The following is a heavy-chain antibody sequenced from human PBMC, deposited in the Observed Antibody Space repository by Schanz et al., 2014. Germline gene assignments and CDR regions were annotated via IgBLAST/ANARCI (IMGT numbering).Heavy chain of an antibody. V-gene: IGHV3-48*01. Sequence: EVQLVESGGGLVQPRGSLRLSCAASEFSFSSFGMNWVRQAPGKGLEWVSYISSSSSTIYYADSVKGRFTISRDNSQNTLYLQMNTLRTEDTAVYYCAKELNRRGGQTNFYYYYGMDVWGQGTTVTVSS. J-gene: IGHJ6*02. CDR3: AKELNRRGGQTNFYYYYGMDV. CDR2: ISSSSSTI. D-gene: IGHD5-12*01. CDR1: EFSFSSFG.